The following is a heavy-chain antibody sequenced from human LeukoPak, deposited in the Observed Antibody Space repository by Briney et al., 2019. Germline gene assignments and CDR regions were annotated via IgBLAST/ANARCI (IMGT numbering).Heavy chain of an antibody. Sequence: GGSLRLSCAASGFTFSSYWMHWVRQAPGKWLVWVSRINSDGSSTSYVDSVKGRFTISRDNAKNTLYLQMNSLRAEDTAVYYCARGYYDFWSGYLDYWGQGTLVTVSS. CDR1: GFTFSSYW. V-gene: IGHV3-74*01. CDR3: ARGYYDFWSGYLDY. J-gene: IGHJ4*02. CDR2: INSDGSST. D-gene: IGHD3-3*01.